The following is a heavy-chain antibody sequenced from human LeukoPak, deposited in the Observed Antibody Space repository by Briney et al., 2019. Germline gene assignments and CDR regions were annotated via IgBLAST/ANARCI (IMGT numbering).Heavy chain of an antibody. Sequence: SETLSLTCTVSDGSISSYYWSWIRQPPGKGLEWIGYIYYSGSTNYNPSLKSRVTISVDTSKNQFSLKLSSVTAADTAVYYCARQTHYYGSDAFDIWGQGTMVTVSS. CDR2: IYYSGST. CDR1: DGSISSYY. V-gene: IGHV4-59*01. CDR3: ARQTHYYGSDAFDI. D-gene: IGHD3-10*01. J-gene: IGHJ3*02.